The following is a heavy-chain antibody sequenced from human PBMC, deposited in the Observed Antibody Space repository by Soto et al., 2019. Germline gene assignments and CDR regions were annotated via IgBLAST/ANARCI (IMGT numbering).Heavy chain of an antibody. J-gene: IGHJ4*02. D-gene: IGHD6-13*01. V-gene: IGHV3-7*01. CDR1: GFTFSSLW. Sequence: GGSLRLSCAASGFTFSSLWMRWVRQAPGKGLEWVASIKQDGREKYYLDSVKGRFTISRDNAKNSLYLQMNSLRAEDTALYYCARDSATAASTDWGQGTLVTVSS. CDR3: ARDSATAASTD. CDR2: IKQDGREK.